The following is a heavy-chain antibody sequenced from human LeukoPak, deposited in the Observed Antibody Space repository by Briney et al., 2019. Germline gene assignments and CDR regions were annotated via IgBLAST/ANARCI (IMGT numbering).Heavy chain of an antibody. CDR1: GGSFSGYY. J-gene: IGHJ4*02. Sequence: PSETLSLTCAVYGGSFSGYYWSWIRQPPGKGLEWIGEINHSGSTNYNPSLKSRVTISVDTSKNQFSLKLSSVTAADTAVYYCASQRKCSSTSCYKRSDYWGQGTLVTVSS. V-gene: IGHV4-34*01. D-gene: IGHD2-2*02. CDR2: INHSGST. CDR3: ASQRKCSSTSCYKRSDY.